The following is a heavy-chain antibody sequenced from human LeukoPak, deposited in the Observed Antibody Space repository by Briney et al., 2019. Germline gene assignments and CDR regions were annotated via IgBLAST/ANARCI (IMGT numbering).Heavy chain of an antibody. Sequence: SETLSLTCTVSGGSISSSSYYWGWIRQPPGKGLEWIGSIYYSGSTYYNPSLKSRVTISVDTSKNQFSLKLSSVTAADTAVYYCARALSILRNSDPHAFDMWGQGTMVTVSS. J-gene: IGHJ3*02. CDR1: GGSISSSSYY. D-gene: IGHD3-9*01. CDR2: IYYSGST. V-gene: IGHV4-39*07. CDR3: ARALSILRNSDPHAFDM.